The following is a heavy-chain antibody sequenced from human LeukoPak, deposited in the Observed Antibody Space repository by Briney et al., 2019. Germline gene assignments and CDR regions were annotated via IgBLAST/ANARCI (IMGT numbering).Heavy chain of an antibody. CDR2: ISGSGGSA. J-gene: IGHJ4*02. CDR3: ARHYDSSGYGSHFDY. Sequence: GGSLRLSCAASGFTFSSYAMSWVRQAPGKGLEWVSAISGSGGSAYYADSVKGRFTISRDNSKNTLYLQMNSLRAEDTAVYYCARHYDSSGYGSHFDYWGQGTLVTVSS. CDR1: GFTFSSYA. D-gene: IGHD3-22*01. V-gene: IGHV3-23*01.